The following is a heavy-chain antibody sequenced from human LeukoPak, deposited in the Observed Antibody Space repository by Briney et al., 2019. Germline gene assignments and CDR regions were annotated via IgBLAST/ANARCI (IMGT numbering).Heavy chain of an antibody. J-gene: IGHJ3*02. CDR1: GFTFSSYW. CDR2: IKSDGSTT. V-gene: IGHV3-74*01. Sequence: GGSLRLSCAASGFTFSSYWMSWVRQAPGRGLVWVSRIKSDGSTTDYADSVKGRFTISRDNAKKALYLQMNSLRADDTAVYYCARQSAATGAFDIWGQGTMVTVSP. CDR3: ARQSAATGAFDI. D-gene: IGHD3-9*01.